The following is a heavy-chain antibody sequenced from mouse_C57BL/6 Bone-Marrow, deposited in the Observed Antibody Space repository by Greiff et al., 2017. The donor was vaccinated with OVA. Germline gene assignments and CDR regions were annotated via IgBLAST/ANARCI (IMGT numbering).Heavy chain of an antibody. D-gene: IGHD1-1*01. CDR2: IRNKPNGSTT. Sequence: EVKLVESGGGLVQPGDSLSLSCAASGFTFTNYYMSWVRQPPGKALEWLAFIRNKPNGSTTVYSASVKGRFTISRDNSQSILYLQMNALRAEDSATYYCARYKGRVAVDYFDYWGQGTALTVSS. V-gene: IGHV7-3*01. CDR3: ARYKGRVAVDYFDY. CDR1: GFTFTNYY. J-gene: IGHJ2*01.